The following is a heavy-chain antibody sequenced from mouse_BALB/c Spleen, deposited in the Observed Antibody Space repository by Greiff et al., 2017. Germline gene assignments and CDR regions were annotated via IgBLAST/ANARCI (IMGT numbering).Heavy chain of an antibody. CDR3: ARSNDYDVVRAWFAY. J-gene: IGHJ3*01. CDR2: IDPYNGGT. CDR1: GYAFTSYN. V-gene: IGHV1S135*01. D-gene: IGHD2-4*01. Sequence: VQLQQSGPELVKPGASVKVSCKASGYAFTSYNMYWVKQSHGKSLEWIGYIDPYNGGTSYNQKFKGKATLTVDKSSSTAYMHLNSLTSEDSAVYYCARSNDYDVVRAWFAYWGQGTLVTVSA.